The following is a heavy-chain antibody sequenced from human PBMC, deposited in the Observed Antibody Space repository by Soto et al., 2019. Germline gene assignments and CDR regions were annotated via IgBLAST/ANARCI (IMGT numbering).Heavy chain of an antibody. CDR1: GYSFTSYW. CDR2: IDPSDSYT. D-gene: IGHD6-19*01. CDR3: ARGPGGWANYYYYGMDV. Sequence: PGESLKISCKGSGYSFTSYWISWVRQMPGKGLEWMGRIDPSDSYTNYSPSFQGHVTISADKSISTAYLQWSSLKASDTAMYYCARGPGGWANYYYYGMDVWGQGTTVTVSS. V-gene: IGHV5-10-1*01. J-gene: IGHJ6*02.